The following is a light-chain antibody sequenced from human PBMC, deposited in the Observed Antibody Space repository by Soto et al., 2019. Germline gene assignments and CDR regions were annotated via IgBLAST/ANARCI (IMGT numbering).Light chain of an antibody. Sequence: DIQMTQSPSTLSASVGDRVTITCRASQSISSWLAWYQQKPGKAPKLLIYKASSLESGVPSRFSGSGSGTEFTLTISSLQPDDFATSYCQQYNDYPWTFGQGNKVEIK. CDR1: QSISSW. CDR2: KAS. J-gene: IGKJ1*01. CDR3: QQYNDYPWT. V-gene: IGKV1-5*03.